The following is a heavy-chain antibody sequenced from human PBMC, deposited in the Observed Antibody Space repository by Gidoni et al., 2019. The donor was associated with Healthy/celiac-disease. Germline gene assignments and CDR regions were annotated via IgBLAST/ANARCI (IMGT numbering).Heavy chain of an antibody. V-gene: IGHV4-34*01. CDR3: ARGKGYYYGMDV. J-gene: IGHJ6*02. CDR2: INHSGST. Sequence: QVQLQQWGAGLLKPSETLSLTCAVYGGSFSGYYWSWIRQPPGKGLEWIGEINHSGSTNYNPSLKSRVTISVDTSKNKFSLKLSSVTAADTAVYYCARGKGYYYGMDVWGQGTTVTVSS. CDR1: GGSFSGYY.